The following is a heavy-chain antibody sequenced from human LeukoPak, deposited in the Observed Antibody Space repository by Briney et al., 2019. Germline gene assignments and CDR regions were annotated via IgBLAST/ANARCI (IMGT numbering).Heavy chain of an antibody. J-gene: IGHJ4*02. CDR2: IYYSGST. V-gene: IGHV4-59*01. CDR1: GGSLSSYY. CDR3: VRGDRQTYYLDY. Sequence: SQTLSLTCTVSGGSLSSYYWNWIRQPPGKGLEWIGHIYYSGSTSYNPSLKSRVTISIDTSENQFSLRVSSVTAADTAVYYCVRGDRQTYYLDYWGQGTLVTVSS. D-gene: IGHD1-14*01.